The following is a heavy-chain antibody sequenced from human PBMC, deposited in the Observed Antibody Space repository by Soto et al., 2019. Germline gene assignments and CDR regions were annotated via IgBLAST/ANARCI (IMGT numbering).Heavy chain of an antibody. CDR1: CDSMTRSVW. Sequence: SETLSLTCTVSCDSMTRSVWWTWVRQPPGKGLEWIGEVFHTGNTNYNPSLKSRVTMSVDKSTNEFSLKATSVTAADTAIYYCARKAWVRFDYWGQGALVTVSS. CDR3: ARKAWVRFDY. J-gene: IGHJ4*02. V-gene: IGHV4-4*02. D-gene: IGHD7-27*01. CDR2: VFHTGNT.